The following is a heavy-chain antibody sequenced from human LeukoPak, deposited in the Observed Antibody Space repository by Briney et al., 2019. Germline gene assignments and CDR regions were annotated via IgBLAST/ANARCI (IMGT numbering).Heavy chain of an antibody. D-gene: IGHD3-22*01. J-gene: IGHJ4*02. CDR3: ARGWDYDSGGRPTAYVY. CDR1: GGTFSNYA. Sequence: SVKVSCKASGGTFSNYAINWVRQAPGPGLEWMGGTIPLFGTANYAQKFQGRVTITADESTSTVYMELKSLKSEDTAVYYCARGWDYDSGGRPTAYVYWGQGTLVTVSS. V-gene: IGHV1-69*13. CDR2: TIPLFGTA.